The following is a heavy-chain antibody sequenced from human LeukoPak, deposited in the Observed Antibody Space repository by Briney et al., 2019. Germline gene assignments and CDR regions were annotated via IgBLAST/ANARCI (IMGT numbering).Heavy chain of an antibody. CDR2: IWYDGSKT. CDR1: GFNFRSYA. D-gene: IGHD1-26*01. CDR3: AKEVGPDLGA. Sequence: GGSLRLSCGGSGFNFRSYAIHWVRQPPGKGLEWVAIIWYDGSKTYYAESVKGRFTISRDNSNNMAYLQMSSLRVGDTAVYFCAKEVGPDLGAWGQGTLVTVSS. V-gene: IGHV3-33*06. J-gene: IGHJ4*02.